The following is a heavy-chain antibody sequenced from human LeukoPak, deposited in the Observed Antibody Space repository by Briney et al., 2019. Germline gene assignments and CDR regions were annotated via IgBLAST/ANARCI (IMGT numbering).Heavy chain of an antibody. J-gene: IGHJ4*02. CDR2: ISYDGSNK. D-gene: IGHD3-10*01. CDR1: GFTFSSYA. Sequence: GGSLRLSCAASGFTFSSYAMHWVRQAPGKGLEWVAVISYDGSNKYYADSVKGRFSISRDTSKNTLYLQMNSLRVEDTAVYYCATRRFGELTYWGQGTLVTVSS. V-gene: IGHV3-30*14. CDR3: ATRRFGELTY.